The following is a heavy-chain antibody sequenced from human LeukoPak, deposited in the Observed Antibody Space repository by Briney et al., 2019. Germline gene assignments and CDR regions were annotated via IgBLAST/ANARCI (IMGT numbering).Heavy chain of an antibody. CDR1: GFNFSTYV. Sequence: PGGSLRLSCAASGFNFSTYVMSWVRQAPGKGLEWVSSISSSSSYIYYADSVKGRFTISRDNAKNSLYLQMSSLRAEDTAVYYCAREWGVVPAAMEPYGRDVGAKGPTVTVPP. V-gene: IGHV3-21*01. D-gene: IGHD2-2*01. CDR3: AREWGVVPAAMEPYGRDV. CDR2: ISSSSSYI. J-gene: IGHJ6*04.